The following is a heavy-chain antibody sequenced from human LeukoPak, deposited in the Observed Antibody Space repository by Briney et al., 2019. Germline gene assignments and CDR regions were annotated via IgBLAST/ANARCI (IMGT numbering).Heavy chain of an antibody. CDR3: ARDLAAHSYGTPFDY. CDR2: ISAYNGNT. CDR1: GYTFTSYG. D-gene: IGHD5-18*01. Sequence: ASVKVSCKASGYTFTSYGISWVRQAAGQRLEWIGWISAYNGNTNYAQKLQGRVTMTTDTSTSTAYMELRSLRSDDTAVYYCARDLAAHSYGTPFDYWGQGTLVTVSS. V-gene: IGHV1-18*01. J-gene: IGHJ4*02.